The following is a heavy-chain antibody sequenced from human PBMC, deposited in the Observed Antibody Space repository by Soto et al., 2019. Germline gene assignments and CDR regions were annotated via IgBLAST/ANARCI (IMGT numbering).Heavy chain of an antibody. CDR1: GYSFTSYW. D-gene: IGHD3-9*01. J-gene: IGHJ5*02. V-gene: IGHV5-51*01. CDR3: ARVAILRYFDWYPGGWFDP. CDR2: IYPGDSDT. Sequence: GESLTISCKDSGYSFTSYWIVWVLQMPGKGLEWMGIIYPGDSDTRYSPSFQGQVTISADKSISTAYLQWSSLKASDTAMYYCARVAILRYFDWYPGGWFDPWGQGTMVTVSS.